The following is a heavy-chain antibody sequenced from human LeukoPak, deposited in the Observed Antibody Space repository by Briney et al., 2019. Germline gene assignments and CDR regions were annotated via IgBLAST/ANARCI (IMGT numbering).Heavy chain of an antibody. CDR3: ATMDWYYFDY. CDR1: GGTFSSYA. J-gene: IGHJ4*02. V-gene: IGHV1-69*05. D-gene: IGHD3/OR15-3a*01. CDR2: IIPIFGTA. Sequence: SVKVSCKASGGTFSSYAISWVRQAPGQGLEWMRRIIPIFGTANYAQKFQGRVTITTGESTSTAYMELSSLRSEDTAVYYCATMDWYYFDYWGQGTLVTVSS.